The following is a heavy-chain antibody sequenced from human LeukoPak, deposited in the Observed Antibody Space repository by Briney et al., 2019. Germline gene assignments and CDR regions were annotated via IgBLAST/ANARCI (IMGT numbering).Heavy chain of an antibody. D-gene: IGHD6-13*01. V-gene: IGHV4-30-4*01. Sequence: PSETLSLTCTVSGGSLSSSDHYWSWLRQPPGKGLEWIAYIYYSGTAYYNPSLKSRVSISVDTSKNQFSLKLSSVTAADTAVYYCARGDSSSWSFKIWGQGTLVTVSS. CDR1: GGSLSSSDHY. CDR2: IYYSGTA. CDR3: ARGDSSSWSFKI. J-gene: IGHJ4*02.